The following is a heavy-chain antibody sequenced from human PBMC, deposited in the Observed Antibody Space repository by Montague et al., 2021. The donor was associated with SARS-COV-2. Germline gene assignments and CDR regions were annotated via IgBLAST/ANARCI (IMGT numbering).Heavy chain of an antibody. V-gene: IGHV3-66*01. CDR2: IYSGGNT. CDR3: ARDPYGMDV. CDR1: GGAINSSNW. Sequence: ETLSLTCVVSGGAINSSNWWSWVRQPPGKGLEWVSIIYSGGNTYYADSVKGRFTISRDNSKNTLYLQMNSLRAEDTALYYCARDPYGMDVWGQGTTVTVSS. J-gene: IGHJ6*02.